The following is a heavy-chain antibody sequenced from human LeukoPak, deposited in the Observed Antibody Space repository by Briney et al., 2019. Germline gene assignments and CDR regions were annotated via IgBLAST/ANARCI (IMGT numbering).Heavy chain of an antibody. V-gene: IGHV4-34*01. CDR2: INHSGST. CDR1: GGSFSGYY. J-gene: IGHJ3*02. D-gene: IGHD4-17*01. CDR3: ARDPTTVTKGFDT. Sequence: SETLSLTCAVYGGSFSGYYWSWIRQPPGKGLEWIGEINHSGSTNYNPSLKSRVTISVDTSKNQFSLKMTSVTAADTAVYYCARDPTTVTKGFDTWGQGTVVTVSS.